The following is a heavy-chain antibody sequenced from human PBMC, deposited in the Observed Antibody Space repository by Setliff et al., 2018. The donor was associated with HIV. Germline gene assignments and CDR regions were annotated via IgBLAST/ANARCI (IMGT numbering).Heavy chain of an antibody. CDR1: GGSMSGYY. Sequence: SSETLSLTCGVSGGSMSGYYWTWIRQPAGKGLEWIGRFYNNENIRYSPSLKSRVTISVDTSKNQFSLKLRSVTAADTAVYYCARSFAPRDSNGWYRFDPWGQGTLVTVSS. D-gene: IGHD6-19*01. J-gene: IGHJ5*02. V-gene: IGHV4-4*07. CDR3: ARSFAPRDSNGWYRFDP. CDR2: FYNNENI.